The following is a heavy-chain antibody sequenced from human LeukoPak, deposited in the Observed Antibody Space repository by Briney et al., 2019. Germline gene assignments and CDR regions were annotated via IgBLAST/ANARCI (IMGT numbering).Heavy chain of an antibody. J-gene: IGHJ3*02. Sequence: GGSLRLSCAASGFTFSGSAMHWVRQASGGGLEWVGRIRSKANREVPAYAASVKGRFTISRDDSKSMAYLQMNSLKIEDTAVYYCTTDFSLVGATPYDAFDIWGQGTLVTVSS. D-gene: IGHD1-26*01. CDR2: IRSKANREVP. CDR1: GFTFSGSA. V-gene: IGHV3-73*01. CDR3: TTDFSLVGATPYDAFDI.